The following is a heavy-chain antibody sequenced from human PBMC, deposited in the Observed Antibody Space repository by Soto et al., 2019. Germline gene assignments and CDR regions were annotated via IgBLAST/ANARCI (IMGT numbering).Heavy chain of an antibody. V-gene: IGHV4-39*01. CDR1: GGSISSSSYY. CDR2: IYYSGST. CDR3: ARTHALTIFGVVSYGMDV. D-gene: IGHD3-3*01. Sequence: KPSETLSLTCTVSGGSISSSSYYWGWIRQPPGKGLEWIGSIYYSGSTYYNPSLKSRVTISVDTSKNQFSLKLSSVTAADTAVYYCARTHALTIFGVVSYGMDVWGQGTTVTVSS. J-gene: IGHJ6*02.